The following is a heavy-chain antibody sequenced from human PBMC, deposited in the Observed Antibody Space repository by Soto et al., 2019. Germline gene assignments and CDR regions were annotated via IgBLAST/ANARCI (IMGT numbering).Heavy chain of an antibody. CDR3: ARASTVFGVVPIASI. D-gene: IGHD3-3*01. CDR1: GYTFTSYA. CDR2: INAGNGNT. J-gene: IGHJ4*02. Sequence: ASVKVSCKASGYTFTSYAMHWVRQAPGQRLEWMGWINAGNGNTKYSQKFQGRVTITRDTSASTAYMELSSLRSEDTAVYYCARASTVFGVVPIASIWGQGTLVTVSS. V-gene: IGHV1-3*01.